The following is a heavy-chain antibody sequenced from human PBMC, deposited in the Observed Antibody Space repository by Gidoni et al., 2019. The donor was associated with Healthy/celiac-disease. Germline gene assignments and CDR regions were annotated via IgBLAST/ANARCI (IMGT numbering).Heavy chain of an antibody. J-gene: IGHJ6*02. V-gene: IGHV3-30*18. Sequence: QVQLVESGGGVVQPGRSLRLSCAASGFTFSSYGMHWVRQAPGKGLEWVAVISYDGSNKYYADSVKGRFTISRDNSKNTLYLQMNSLRAEDTAVYYCAKDLYYDFWSGYYIGSYYYYGMDVWGQGTTVTVSS. CDR3: AKDLYYDFWSGYYIGSYYYYGMDV. CDR2: ISYDGSNK. CDR1: GFTFSSYG. D-gene: IGHD3-3*01.